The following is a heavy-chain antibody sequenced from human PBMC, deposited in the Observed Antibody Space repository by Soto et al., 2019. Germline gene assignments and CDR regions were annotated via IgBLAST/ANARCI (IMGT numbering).Heavy chain of an antibody. CDR1: GGSFSGYY. J-gene: IGHJ1*01. Sequence: QVQLQQWGAGLLKPSETLSLTCAVYGGSFSGYYWSWIRQPPGKGLEWLGEINHSGGTNYNPSLKGRVNMSVDTSNKQFSLTLRSMTAADTAIYYCARGQIAYYQHWGQGTLVTVAS. CDR3: ARGQIAYYQH. CDR2: INHSGGT. V-gene: IGHV4-34*02. D-gene: IGHD2-21*01.